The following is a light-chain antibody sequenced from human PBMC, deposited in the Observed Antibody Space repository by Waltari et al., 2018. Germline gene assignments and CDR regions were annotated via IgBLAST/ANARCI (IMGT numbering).Light chain of an antibody. V-gene: IGLV4-69*01. CDR1: SGHRSNV. J-gene: IGLJ3*02. Sequence: QLVLTQSPSASASLGASVKLTCTLSSGHRSNVIAWLPQRPAKGPRYVMKVNSDGSRSKGDRIPDRCSDSSSGAEHFLTSASLQSEDEADYYCQTGGHGTWVFGGGTKLTVL. CDR2: VNSDGSR. CDR3: QTGGHGTWV.